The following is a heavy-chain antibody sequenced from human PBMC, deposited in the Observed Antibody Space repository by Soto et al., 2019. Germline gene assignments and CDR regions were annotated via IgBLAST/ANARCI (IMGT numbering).Heavy chain of an antibody. J-gene: IGHJ4*02. D-gene: IGHD3-10*01. CDR1: GYTFTDYG. CDR2: ISTAHADI. CDR3: ARDLAYIREF. V-gene: IGHV1-18*01. Sequence: QVQLIQSGPEVRKPGASVKVSCKTSGYTFTDYGISWVRQAPGQGLEWMGWISTAHADIGYAQKFQGRVTMTKDTSTGTSCMELRNLRSDDTAIYYCARDLAYIREFWGQGTQVTVSS.